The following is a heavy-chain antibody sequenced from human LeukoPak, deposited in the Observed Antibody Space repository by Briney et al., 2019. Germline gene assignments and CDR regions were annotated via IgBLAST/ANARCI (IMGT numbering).Heavy chain of an antibody. V-gene: IGHV3-48*04. J-gene: IGHJ4*02. D-gene: IGHD1-1*01. Sequence: GSLRLSCAASGFSFSTYSMNWVRQAPGKGLEWVSYIVGSSSTIYYADSVKGRFTITRDNAKNSLYLQMDSLRAEDTAVYYCATDSPETAAFDYWGQGTLVTVSS. CDR1: GFSFSTYS. CDR3: ATDSPETAAFDY. CDR2: IVGSSSTI.